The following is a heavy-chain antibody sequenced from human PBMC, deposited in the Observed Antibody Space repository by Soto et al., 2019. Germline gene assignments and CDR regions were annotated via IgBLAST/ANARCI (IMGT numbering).Heavy chain of an antibody. CDR2: ISYDGSNK. CDR3: ARSSGNYKGTIDY. Sequence: QVQLVESGGGVVQPGRSLRLSCAASGFTFSHYGIHWVRQAPGKGLEWLAVISYDGSNKHYADSVKGRFTVSRDNSKTTLYLLMNRLRAEDAAVYFRARSSGNYKGTIDYWGQGTLVTVSS. CDR1: GFTFSHYG. V-gene: IGHV3-30*03. D-gene: IGHD1-26*01. J-gene: IGHJ4*02.